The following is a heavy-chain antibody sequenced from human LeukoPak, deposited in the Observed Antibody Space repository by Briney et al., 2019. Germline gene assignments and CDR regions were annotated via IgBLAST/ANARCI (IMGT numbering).Heavy chain of an antibody. D-gene: IGHD1-26*01. Sequence: PGGSLRLSCAASGFTFSNYAMSWVRQVPGKGLEWVSGFNGSGDRTYYADSVKGRFTISRDNSKNTLYLQTNDLRAGDTAVYYCARRGSYYPFDYWGQGTLVTVSS. CDR3: ARRGSYYPFDY. CDR1: GFTFSNYA. J-gene: IGHJ4*02. V-gene: IGHV3-23*01. CDR2: FNGSGDRT.